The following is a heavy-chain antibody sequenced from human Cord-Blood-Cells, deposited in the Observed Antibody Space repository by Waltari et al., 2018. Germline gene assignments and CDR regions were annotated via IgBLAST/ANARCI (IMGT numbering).Heavy chain of an antibody. D-gene: IGHD1-26*01. CDR3: ARQAGATAFDI. CDR1: GGSISSSSYY. CDR2: IYYSGST. J-gene: IGHJ3*02. V-gene: IGHV4-39*07. Sequence: QLQLQESGPGLVKPSETLSLTCTVSGGSISSSSYYWGWIRQPPGKGLEWIGSIYYSGSTYYNPSRKSRVTISVDTSKNQFSLKLSSVTAADTAVYYCARQAGATAFDIWGQGTMVTVSS.